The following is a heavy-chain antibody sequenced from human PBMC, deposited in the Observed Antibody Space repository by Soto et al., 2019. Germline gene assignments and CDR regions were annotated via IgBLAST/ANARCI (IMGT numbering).Heavy chain of an antibody. V-gene: IGHV4-59*12. CDR2: IYHSGST. CDR1: GGSISSYY. D-gene: IGHD1-26*01. CDR3: ARTPTP. Sequence: SETLSLTCTVSGGSISSYYWSWIRQPPGKGLEWIGYIYHSGSTYYNPSLKSRVTISVDRSKNQFSLKLSSVTAADTAMYYCARTPTPWGQGTLVTVSS. J-gene: IGHJ5*02.